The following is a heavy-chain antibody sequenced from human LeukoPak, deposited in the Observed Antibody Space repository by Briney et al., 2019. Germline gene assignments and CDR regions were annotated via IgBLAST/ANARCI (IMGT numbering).Heavy chain of an antibody. CDR2: IDHSGST. CDR3: ARGRRDGYYFDY. CDR1: GGSLSGYY. V-gene: IGHV4-34*01. J-gene: IGHJ4*02. Sequence: SETLSLTCGVYGGSLSGYYWSWIRQPPGKGLEWIGEIDHSGSTNYNPPLKSRATISLDKSKNQVFLKVNSVTAADTAVYYCARGRRDGYYFDYWGQGTLVTVSS. D-gene: IGHD5-24*01.